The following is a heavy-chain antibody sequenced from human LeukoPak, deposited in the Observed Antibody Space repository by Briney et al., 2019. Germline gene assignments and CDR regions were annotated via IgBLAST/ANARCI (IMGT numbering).Heavy chain of an antibody. D-gene: IGHD1-26*01. CDR1: GDSISSSSYI. CDR2: IYYSGST. Sequence: SSETLSLTCSASGDSISSSSYIWGWIRQPPGKGLEWIGSIYYSGSTYYNSSLKSRVTISVNTSKNQFYLKLRSLTAADTAVYYCATLEVMGATGLLGLFDYWGQGTLVTVSS. V-gene: IGHV4-39*01. CDR3: ATLEVMGATGLLGLFDY. J-gene: IGHJ4*02.